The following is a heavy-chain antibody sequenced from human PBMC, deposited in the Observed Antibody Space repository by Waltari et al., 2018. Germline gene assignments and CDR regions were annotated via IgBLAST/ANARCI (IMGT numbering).Heavy chain of an antibody. J-gene: IGHJ5*02. CDR1: GFTFSSYR. V-gene: IGHV4-59*08. CDR2: IYYSGST. Sequence: VQLVESGGGLVQPGGSLRLSCAASGFTFSSYRMNWVRQAPGKGLEWIGYIYYSGSTNYNPSLKSRVTISVDTSKNQFSLKLSSVTAADTAVYYCARGGYSYGLNWFDPWGQGTLVTVSS. D-gene: IGHD5-18*01. CDR3: ARGGYSYGLNWFDP.